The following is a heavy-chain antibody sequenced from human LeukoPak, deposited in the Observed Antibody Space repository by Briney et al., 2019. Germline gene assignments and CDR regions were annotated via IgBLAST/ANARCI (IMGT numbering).Heavy chain of an antibody. D-gene: IGHD3-3*01. CDR3: AKAQGPDDFWSGYRYYYGMDV. Sequence: GGSLRLSCAASGFTFSSYSMNWVRQAPGRGLEWVSSISSSSSYIYYADSVKGRFTISRDNAKNSLYLQMNSLRAEDTAVYYCAKAQGPDDFWSGYRYYYGMDVWGQGTTVTVSS. V-gene: IGHV3-21*04. CDR2: ISSSSSYI. J-gene: IGHJ6*02. CDR1: GFTFSSYS.